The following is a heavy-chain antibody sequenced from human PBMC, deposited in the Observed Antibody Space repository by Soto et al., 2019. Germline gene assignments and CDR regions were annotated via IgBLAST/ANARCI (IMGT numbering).Heavy chain of an antibody. D-gene: IGHD6-19*01. V-gene: IGHV3-30-3*01. J-gene: IGHJ4*02. CDR1: GFTFSSCA. Sequence: QVQLVESGGGVIQPGRSLRLSCAASGFTFSSCAMYWVRQAPGKGLEWVAVISYDGSNKYYGDSLKGRFTISRDNSKNTLYLQMNSLRAEDTAVYYCARDLQFRYSSGDLYWGQGTLVTVSS. CDR2: ISYDGSNK. CDR3: ARDLQFRYSSGDLY.